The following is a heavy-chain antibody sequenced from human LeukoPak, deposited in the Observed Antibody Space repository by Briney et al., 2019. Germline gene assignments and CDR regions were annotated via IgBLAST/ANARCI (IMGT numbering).Heavy chain of an antibody. CDR2: IKGDGTIT. J-gene: IGHJ5*02. D-gene: IGHD3-22*01. V-gene: IGHV3-74*01. Sequence: PGGSLRLSCAASGFTFSSQWMHWVRQAPGKGLVWVSRIKGDGTITAYVDSVKGRFTISRDNAKNTVFLQMSSLRVEDTAVYYCAREGSYLDAGGSYYLHWFDPWGQGTVVAVSS. CDR3: AREGSYLDAGGSYYLHWFDP. CDR1: GFTFSSQW.